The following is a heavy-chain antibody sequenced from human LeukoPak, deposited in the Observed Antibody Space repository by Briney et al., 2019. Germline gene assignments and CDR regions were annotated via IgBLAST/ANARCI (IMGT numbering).Heavy chain of an antibody. CDR3: ARDNTRIAATGSVYYGMDV. D-gene: IGHD6-13*01. CDR1: GGSISSYY. J-gene: IGHJ6*02. Sequence: SETLSLTCTVSGGSISSYYWSWIRQPPGKGLEWIGYIYYSGSTNYNPSLKSRVTISVDTSKNQFSLKLSSVTAADTAVYYCARDNTRIAATGSVYYGMDVWGQGTTVTVSS. V-gene: IGHV4-59*01. CDR2: IYYSGST.